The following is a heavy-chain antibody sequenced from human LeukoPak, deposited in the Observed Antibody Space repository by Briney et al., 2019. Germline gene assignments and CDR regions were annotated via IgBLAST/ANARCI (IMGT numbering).Heavy chain of an antibody. V-gene: IGHV4-59*01. CDR2: IYYSGST. CDR3: ARTYGDYFDY. CDR1: GGSISSYY. Sequence: SETLSLTCTVSGGSISSYYWSWIRQPPGKGLEWIGYIYYSGSTNYNPSLKSRVIISVDTSKNQFSLKLSSVTAADTAVYYCARTYGDYFDYWGQGTLVTVSS. J-gene: IGHJ4*02. D-gene: IGHD4-17*01.